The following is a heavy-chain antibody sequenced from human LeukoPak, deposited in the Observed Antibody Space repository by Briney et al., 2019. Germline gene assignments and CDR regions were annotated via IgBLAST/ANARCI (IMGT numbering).Heavy chain of an antibody. Sequence: GGSLRLSCAASGFTFSSYTMNWVRKAPGKGLEWVSYISSSGGTMYYADSVKGRFTISRDNAKNSLYLQMNSPRVEDTAVYYCARVGTSSDYYYYMDVWGKGTTVTVSS. D-gene: IGHD1-1*01. CDR1: GFTFSSYT. V-gene: IGHV3-48*04. CDR2: ISSSGGTM. J-gene: IGHJ6*03. CDR3: ARVGTSSDYYYYMDV.